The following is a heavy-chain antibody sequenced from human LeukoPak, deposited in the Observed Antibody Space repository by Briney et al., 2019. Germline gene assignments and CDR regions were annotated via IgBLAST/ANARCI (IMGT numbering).Heavy chain of an antibody. Sequence: GGSLRLSCAASGFTVSSNYMSWVRQAPGKGLEWVSVIYSGGSTYYADSVKGRFTISRDNSKNTLYLQMNSLRAEDTAVYYCAREHYYDSSGYYYPYYFDYWGQGTLVTVSS. CDR2: IYSGGST. CDR1: GFTVSSNY. V-gene: IGHV3-53*01. CDR3: AREHYYDSSGYYYPYYFDY. J-gene: IGHJ4*02. D-gene: IGHD3-22*01.